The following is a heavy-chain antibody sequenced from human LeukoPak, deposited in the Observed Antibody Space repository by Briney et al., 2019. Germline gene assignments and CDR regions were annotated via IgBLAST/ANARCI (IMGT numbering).Heavy chain of an antibody. D-gene: IGHD4-17*01. CDR2: IIPISNAA. CDR1: GGTFSNSA. V-gene: IGHV1-69*05. Sequence: ASVKVSCKVSGGTFSNSAINLVRQAPGQGLEWMGGIIPISNAADYAQKFQGRVTVKTDESTSIVYLELNTLAFEYTAVYYRARPVRSGPEHYMDVWGTGTTVTVS. J-gene: IGHJ6*03. CDR3: ARPVRSGPEHYMDV.